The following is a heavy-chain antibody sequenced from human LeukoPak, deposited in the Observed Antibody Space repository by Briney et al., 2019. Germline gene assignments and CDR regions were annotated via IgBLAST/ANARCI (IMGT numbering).Heavy chain of an antibody. CDR3: ATRGRYYGSGSYSPDNFDY. J-gene: IGHJ4*02. CDR2: IIPIFGTA. V-gene: IGHV1-69*05. D-gene: IGHD3-10*01. Sequence: GASVKVSCKASGGTFSSYAISWVRQAPGQGLEWMGGIIPIFGTANYAQKFRGRVTITTDESTSTAYMELSSLRSEDTAVYYCATRGRYYGSGSYSPDNFDYWGQGTLVTVSS. CDR1: GGTFSSYA.